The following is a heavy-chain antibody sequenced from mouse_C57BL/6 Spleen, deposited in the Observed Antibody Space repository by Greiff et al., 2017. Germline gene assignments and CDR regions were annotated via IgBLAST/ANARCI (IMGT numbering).Heavy chain of an antibody. D-gene: IGHD2-3*01. CDR1: GYAFSSSW. CDR2: IYPGDGDT. Sequence: QVQLQQSGPELVKPGASVKISCKASGYAFSSSWMHWVKQRPGKGLEWIGRIYPGDGDTNYNGKFKGKATLTADKSSSTAYMQLSSLTSEDSAVYFCAEVYDGYHPYAMDYWGQGTSVTVSS. J-gene: IGHJ4*01. CDR3: AEVYDGYHPYAMDY. V-gene: IGHV1-82*01.